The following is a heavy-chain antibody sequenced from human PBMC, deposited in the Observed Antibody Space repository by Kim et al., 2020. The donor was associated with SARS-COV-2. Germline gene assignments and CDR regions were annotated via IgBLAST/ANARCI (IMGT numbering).Heavy chain of an antibody. V-gene: IGHV3-30*18. CDR3: AKRYSGYDYYFDY. CDR1: GFTFSNYV. D-gene: IGHD5-12*01. J-gene: IGHJ4*02. Sequence: LSLTCAASGFTFSNYVMHWVRQAPGKGLEWVAVISYDGSNKYYADSVKGRFTISRDNSKNTLYLQMNSLRAEDTALYYCAKRYSGYDYYFDYWGQGTLVTVSA. CDR2: ISYDGSNK.